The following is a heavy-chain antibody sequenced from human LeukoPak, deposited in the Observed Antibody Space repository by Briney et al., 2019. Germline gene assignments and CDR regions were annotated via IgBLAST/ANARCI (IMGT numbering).Heavy chain of an antibody. J-gene: IGHJ4*02. CDR3: ARGRRDGYNRSFDY. CDR1: GFTFSDYY. CDR2: ISSSSSYT. D-gene: IGHD5-24*01. Sequence: GGSLRLSCAAFGFTFSDYYMSWIRQAPGKGLEWVSYISSSSSYTNYADSVKGRFTISRDNAKNSLYLQMNSLRAEDTAVYYCARGRRDGYNRSFDYWGQGTLVTVSS. V-gene: IGHV3-11*06.